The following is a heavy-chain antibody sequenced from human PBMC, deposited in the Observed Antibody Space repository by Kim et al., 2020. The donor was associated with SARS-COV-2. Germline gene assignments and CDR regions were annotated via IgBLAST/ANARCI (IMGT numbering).Heavy chain of an antibody. J-gene: IGHJ4*02. CDR2: INAGNGNT. D-gene: IGHD3-22*01. CDR1: GYTFTSYA. Sequence: ASVKVSCKASGYTFTSYAMHWVRQAPGQRLEWMGWINAGNGNTKYSQKFQGRVTITRDTSASTAYMELSSLRSEDTAVYYCARVLLRFQYDSSGYYHQFDYWGQGTLVTVSS. CDR3: ARVLLRFQYDSSGYYHQFDY. V-gene: IGHV1-3*01.